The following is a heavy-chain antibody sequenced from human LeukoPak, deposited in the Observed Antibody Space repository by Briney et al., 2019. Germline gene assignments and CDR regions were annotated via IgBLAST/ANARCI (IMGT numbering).Heavy chain of an antibody. CDR2: ISYDGSNK. J-gene: IGHJ4*02. CDR1: GFTFSSYG. D-gene: IGHD3-3*01. Sequence: HPGRSLRLSCAASGFTFSSYGMHWVRQAPGKGLEWVAVISYDGSNKYYADSVKGRFTISRDNSKNTLYLQMNSLRAEDTAVNYCAKAPIDIDFWSAYFDYWGQGTLVTVSS. V-gene: IGHV3-30*18. CDR3: AKAPIDIDFWSAYFDY.